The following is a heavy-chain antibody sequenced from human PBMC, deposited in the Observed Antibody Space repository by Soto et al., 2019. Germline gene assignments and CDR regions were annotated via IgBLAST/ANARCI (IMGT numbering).Heavy chain of an antibody. J-gene: IGHJ5*02. CDR2: IKSKADGETR. CDR3: CVVKRRDQYSTSGYWFDP. CDR1: GFTFSHAG. Sequence: GGSLGLACAASGFTFSHAGMSWVRQAPGKGLEWVGRIKSKADGETRDYGAPVRGRFTISRDDSKDTLYLQMNSLRIEDTAVYYCCVVKRRDQYSTSGYWFDPWGPGTLVTVSS. V-gene: IGHV3-15*01. D-gene: IGHD2-15*01.